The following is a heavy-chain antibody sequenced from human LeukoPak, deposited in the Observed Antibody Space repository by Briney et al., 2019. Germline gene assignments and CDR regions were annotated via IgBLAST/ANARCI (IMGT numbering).Heavy chain of an antibody. J-gene: IGHJ6*04. Sequence: GGSLRLSCAASGFTFSDYYMSWIRQAPGKGVEGVSYISSSSSYTNYADSVKGRFTISRDNAKNSLYLQMNSLRAEDTAVYYCARDGYGSGSGYYGMDVWGKGTTVTVSS. CDR2: ISSSSSYT. V-gene: IGHV3-11*06. CDR1: GFTFSDYY. CDR3: ARDGYGSGSGYYGMDV. D-gene: IGHD3-10*01.